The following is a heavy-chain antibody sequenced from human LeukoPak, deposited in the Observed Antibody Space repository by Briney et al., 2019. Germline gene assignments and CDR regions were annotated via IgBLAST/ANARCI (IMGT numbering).Heavy chain of an antibody. CDR3: ATSHGWSPDH. Sequence: GGSLRLSCAASGFTFADYFMHWVRQAPGKGLECISFISGDGTTTYYRDSVRGRFTISRDNSKNSPYLQLESLRADDTALYFCATSHGWSPDHWGQGTLVTVSS. V-gene: IGHV3-43*02. CDR2: ISGDGTTT. CDR1: GFTFADYF. D-gene: IGHD6-19*01. J-gene: IGHJ4*02.